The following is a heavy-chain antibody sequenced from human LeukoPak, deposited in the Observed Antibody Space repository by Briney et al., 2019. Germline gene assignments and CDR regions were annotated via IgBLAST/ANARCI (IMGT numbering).Heavy chain of an antibody. CDR3: ARDNSVGDVAWWFDP. D-gene: IGHD1-26*01. Sequence: GGSLRLSCAASGFTFSSYGMHWVRQAPGKGLEWVAVISYDGSNKYYADSVKGRFTISRDNSKNTLYLQMNSLRAEDTAVYYCARDNSVGDVAWWFDPWGQGTLVTVSS. V-gene: IGHV3-30*03. CDR2: ISYDGSNK. J-gene: IGHJ5*02. CDR1: GFTFSSYG.